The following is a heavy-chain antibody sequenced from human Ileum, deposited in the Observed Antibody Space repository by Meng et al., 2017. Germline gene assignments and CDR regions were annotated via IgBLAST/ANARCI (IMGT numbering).Heavy chain of an antibody. D-gene: IGHD6-19*01. Sequence: EVHLVETGGGLIQPGESLKLSCAASGFTVSSNYISWVRQAPGKGQEWVSVIYAGGTTYYADSVKGRFTISRDDSKNTVFLQMNSLRGEDTAVYYCAGRYSSGWYVHWGQGTLVTVSS. J-gene: IGHJ5*02. V-gene: IGHV3-53*02. CDR3: AGRYSSGWYVH. CDR1: GFTVSSNY. CDR2: IYAGGTT.